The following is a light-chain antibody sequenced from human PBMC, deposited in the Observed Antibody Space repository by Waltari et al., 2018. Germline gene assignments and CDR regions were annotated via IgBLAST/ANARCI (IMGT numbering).Light chain of an antibody. J-gene: IGLJ3*02. V-gene: IGLV4-69*01. Sequence: QLVLTQSPSASASLGASVKLTCTLSSGHSSNIIAWNQQQPEKGPRYLMKVNSDGSHSKGDEIPDRFSGSSSGAERYLTISSLQSEDEADYYCQTGGHGTWVFGGGTKLTVL. CDR2: VNSDGSH. CDR1: SGHSSNI. CDR3: QTGGHGTWV.